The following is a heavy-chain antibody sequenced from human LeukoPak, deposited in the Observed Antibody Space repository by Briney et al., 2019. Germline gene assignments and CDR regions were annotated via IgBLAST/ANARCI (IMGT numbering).Heavy chain of an antibody. V-gene: IGHV4-39*01. D-gene: IGHD2-15*01. CDR1: GGSIISSDYH. CDR2: ISYSGNT. CDR3: ARHCCSGPAKRVFGI. Sequence: SETLSLTCTVSGGSIISSDYHWGWVRQPPGKGLEWIGTISYSGNTDYNPSLRSRVTISVDTSNNQFSLRLGSVTAADTAVYHCARHCCSGPAKRVFGIWGQGTMVTVSS. J-gene: IGHJ3*02.